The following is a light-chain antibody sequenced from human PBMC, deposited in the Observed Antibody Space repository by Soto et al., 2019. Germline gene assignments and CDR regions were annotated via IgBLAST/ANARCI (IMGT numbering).Light chain of an antibody. J-gene: IGLJ2*01. Sequence: QSALTQPPSASGSPGQSVTISCTGTSSDIGGYDYFSWYQQHPGKAPKLMIYEVIKRPSGVPDRFSASKSGNTASLTVSGRQAEDEADYYCCSYVGSNNWDVVFGGGTKLTVL. V-gene: IGLV2-8*01. CDR2: EVI. CDR3: CSYVGSNNWDVV. CDR1: SSDIGGYDY.